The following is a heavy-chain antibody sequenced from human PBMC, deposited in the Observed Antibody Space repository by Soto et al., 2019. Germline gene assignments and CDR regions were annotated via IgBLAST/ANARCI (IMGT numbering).Heavy chain of an antibody. CDR1: GITVSGKKY. CDR3: ARGSKDSYPGSRIFDF. J-gene: IGHJ4*02. D-gene: IGHD2-15*01. CDR2: LYSTFGT. Sequence: GGSLRLSCAVSGITVSGKKYITWVRQAPGKGLEWVSALYSTFGTYYADSVKGRFTISRDNSKNTLYLQMSSLRAEDSAVYYCARGSKDSYPGSRIFDFWGRGTRVTVPS. V-gene: IGHV3-53*01.